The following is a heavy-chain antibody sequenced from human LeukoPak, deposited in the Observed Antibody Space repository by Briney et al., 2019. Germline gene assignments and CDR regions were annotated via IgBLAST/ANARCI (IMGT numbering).Heavy chain of an antibody. V-gene: IGHV4-59*11. CDR1: GGSLSGHY. CDR2: IYYTGTT. CDR3: ARFSWGCSTASCYLTN. D-gene: IGHD2-2*01. Sequence: SETLSLTCTVGGGSLSGHYWGWIRQPPGKGLELVGHIYYTGTTFYNPSLNSRVTITLDTSRNQFSLRLTSVIAAGTAVYYCARFSWGCSTASCYLTNWGQGALVTVSS. J-gene: IGHJ4*02.